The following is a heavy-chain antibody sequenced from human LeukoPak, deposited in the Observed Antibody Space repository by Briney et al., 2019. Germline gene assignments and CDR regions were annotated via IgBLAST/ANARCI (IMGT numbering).Heavy chain of an antibody. CDR3: ARGTPTSIAAAGTEEESLEVLYYFDY. Sequence: PGGSLRLSCSASRFTFSTYAMSWVRQAPGKGLEWVSAIGASGGTTFYADSVKGRFTISRDNSKNTLFLQMNSLRAEDTAVYYCARGTPTSIAAAGTEEESLEVLYYFDYWGQGTLVTVSS. CDR2: IGASGGTT. J-gene: IGHJ4*02. D-gene: IGHD6-13*01. CDR1: RFTFSTYA. V-gene: IGHV3-23*01.